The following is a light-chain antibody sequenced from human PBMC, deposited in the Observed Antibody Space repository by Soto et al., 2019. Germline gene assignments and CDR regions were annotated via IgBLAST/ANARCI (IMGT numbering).Light chain of an antibody. CDR2: EVN. CDR3: TSYAGGNNV. CDR1: SSDVGGYNY. V-gene: IGLV2-8*01. Sequence: QSALTQPPSASGSPGQSVTISCTGTSSDVGGYNYVSWYQQNPGKVPKLMIYEVNKGPSGVPDRFSGSKSGNTASLTVSGLQDEDEADYYCTSYAGGNNVFGTGTKVTVL. J-gene: IGLJ1*01.